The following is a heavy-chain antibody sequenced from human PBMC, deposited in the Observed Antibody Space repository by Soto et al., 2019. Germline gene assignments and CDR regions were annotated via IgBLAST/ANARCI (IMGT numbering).Heavy chain of an antibody. D-gene: IGHD5-12*01. CDR1: GYPLTSYD. J-gene: IGHJ6*02. V-gene: IGHV1-8*01. CDR2: MNPNSGNT. Sequence: SVQVSCKASGYPLTSYDIHWVRQATGQGLEWMGWMNPNSGNTGYAQKFQGRVTMTRNTSISTAYMELSSLRSEDTAVYYCSRDYNVGVVATERYFYYGMEGRGQGTNESVSS. CDR3: SRDYNVGVVATERYFYYGMEG.